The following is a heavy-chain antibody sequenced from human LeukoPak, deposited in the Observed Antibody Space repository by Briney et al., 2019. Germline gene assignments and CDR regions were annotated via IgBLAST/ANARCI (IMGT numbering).Heavy chain of an antibody. CDR2: IYYSGST. J-gene: IGHJ4*02. CDR1: GGSISSSSYY. D-gene: IGHD6-19*01. Sequence: PSETLSLTCTVSGGSISSSSYYWGWIRQPPGKGLEWIGSIYYSGSTYYNPSLKSRVTISVDTSKNQFSLKLSSVTAADTAVYYCARLGAVAGTLPFDYWGQGTLVSVSS. CDR3: ARLGAVAGTLPFDY. V-gene: IGHV4-39*01.